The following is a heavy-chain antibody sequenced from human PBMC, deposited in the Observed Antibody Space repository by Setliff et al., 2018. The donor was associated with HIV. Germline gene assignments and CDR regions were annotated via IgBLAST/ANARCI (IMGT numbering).Heavy chain of an antibody. CDR2: MCHGGNNN. D-gene: IGHD6-13*01. CDR1: GYSISSDYC. CDR3: ARTYSSNWYIDY. J-gene: IGHJ4*02. Sequence: SETLSLTCTVSGYSISSDYCWGWIRQPPGKGLEWIGNMCHGGNNNYYNPSLKSRVTISVDTSKNQFFLKVTSVTAADTAVYYCARTYSSNWYIDYWGQGTLVTVSS. V-gene: IGHV4-38-2*02.